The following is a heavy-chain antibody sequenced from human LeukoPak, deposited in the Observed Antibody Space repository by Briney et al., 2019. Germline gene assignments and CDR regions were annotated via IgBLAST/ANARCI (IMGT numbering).Heavy chain of an antibody. V-gene: IGHV4-59*01. CDR3: ARGSATGPNYYYYYYMDV. CDR2: IYYSGST. CDR1: GGSISSYY. J-gene: IGHJ6*03. D-gene: IGHD1-26*01. Sequence: PSETLSLTCTVSGGSISSYYWSWIRQPPGKGLEWIGYIYYSGSTNYNPSLKGRVTISVDTSKNQFSLKLSSVTAADTAVYYCARGSATGPNYYYYYYMDVWGKGTTVTVSS.